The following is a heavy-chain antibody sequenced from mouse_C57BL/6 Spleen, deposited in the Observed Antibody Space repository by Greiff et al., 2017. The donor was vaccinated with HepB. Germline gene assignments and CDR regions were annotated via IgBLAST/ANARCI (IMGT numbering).Heavy chain of an antibody. CDR3: AKSLYGNPYAMDY. D-gene: IGHD2-1*01. V-gene: IGHV2-5*01. CDR2: IWRGGST. J-gene: IGHJ4*01. CDR1: GFSLTSYG. Sequence: VQLQQSGPGLVQPSQSLSITCTVSGFSLTSYGVHWVRQSPGKGLEWLGVIWRGGSTDYNAAFMSRLSITKDNSKSQVFFKMNSLQADDTAIYYCAKSLYGNPYAMDYWGQGTSVTVSS.